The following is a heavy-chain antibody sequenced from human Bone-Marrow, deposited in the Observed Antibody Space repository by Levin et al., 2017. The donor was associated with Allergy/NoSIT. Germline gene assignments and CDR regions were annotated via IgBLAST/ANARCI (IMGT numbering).Heavy chain of an antibody. CDR2: IYNSGST. D-gene: IGHD4-17*01. CDR1: GGSIGYYY. Sequence: SQTLSLTCTVSGGSIGYYYWSWIRQSPGKGLEWIGNIYNSGSTNYNPSLKSRVTISVDPSKNQFSLKLYSVTAADTAVFYCARRGHDFGDFVFDYWGQGTLVTVSS. CDR3: ARRGHDFGDFVFDY. J-gene: IGHJ4*02. V-gene: IGHV4-59*08.